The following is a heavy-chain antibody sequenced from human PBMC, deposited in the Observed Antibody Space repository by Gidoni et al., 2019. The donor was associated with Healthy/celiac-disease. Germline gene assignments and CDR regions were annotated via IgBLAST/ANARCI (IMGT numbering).Heavy chain of an antibody. D-gene: IGHD3-3*01. CDR2: IYSGGST. J-gene: IGHJ4*02. CDR3: ARSGRDFWSGYSAGAFDY. V-gene: IGHV3-53*02. Sequence: EVQLVETGGGLIQPGGSLRLSCAASWFTVSSNYMSWVRQAPGKGLEWVSVIYSGGSTYYADSVKGRFTISRDNSKNTLYLQMNSLRAEDTAVYYCARSGRDFWSGYSAGAFDYWGQGTLVTVSS. CDR1: WFTVSSNY.